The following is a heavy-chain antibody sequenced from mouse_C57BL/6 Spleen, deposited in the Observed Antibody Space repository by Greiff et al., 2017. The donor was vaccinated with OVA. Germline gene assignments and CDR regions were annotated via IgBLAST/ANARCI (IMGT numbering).Heavy chain of an antibody. Sequence: QVQLQQSGPELVKPGASVKISCKASGYAFNSSWMNWVKQRPGKGLEWIGRIYPGDGDTNYNGKFKGKATLTADKSSSTAYMQLSSLTSEDSAVYFCARYDYDGFDYWGQGTTLTVSS. CDR3: ARYDYDGFDY. J-gene: IGHJ2*01. V-gene: IGHV1-82*01. CDR2: IYPGDGDT. CDR1: GYAFNSSW. D-gene: IGHD2-4*01.